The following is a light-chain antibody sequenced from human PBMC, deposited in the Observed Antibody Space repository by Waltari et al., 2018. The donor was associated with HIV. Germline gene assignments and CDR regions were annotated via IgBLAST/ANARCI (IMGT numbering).Light chain of an antibody. J-gene: IGLJ2*01. CDR3: QAWDSSTLV. CDR1: KLGDKY. Sequence: SYELTQPPSVSVSPGQTASITCSGDKLGDKYACWYQQKPGQSPVLVLYQDSKRPSGSPELFAGPNSSNTATRTISGTQAMDEADYYCQAWDSSTLVFGGGTKLTVL. V-gene: IGLV3-1*01. CDR2: QDS.